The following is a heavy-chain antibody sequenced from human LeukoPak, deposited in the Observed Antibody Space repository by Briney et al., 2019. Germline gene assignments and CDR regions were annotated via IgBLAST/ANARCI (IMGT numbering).Heavy chain of an antibody. D-gene: IGHD6-19*01. CDR3: AKDRALEAVAGLTKYFDL. Sequence: GGSLRLSCAASGFTFRNYAMSWVRQAPGKGLEWVSTIGGSGGSTYYADSVKGRFTISRDNSKNTLYLQMNSLRAEDTAVYYCAKDRALEAVAGLTKYFDLWGRGTLVTVSS. V-gene: IGHV3-23*01. CDR2: IGGSGGST. CDR1: GFTFRNYA. J-gene: IGHJ2*01.